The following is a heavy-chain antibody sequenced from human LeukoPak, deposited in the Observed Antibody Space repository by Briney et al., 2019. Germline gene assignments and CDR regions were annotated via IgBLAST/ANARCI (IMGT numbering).Heavy chain of an antibody. Sequence: GGSLRLSRAASGFTFANHWMSWVRQAPGKGLEWVANIRDDGSDKYYVDSVKGRFTVSRDNVKNSLFLQMNSLRVDDTAVYYCTKSGSSVFWSWGQGTLVTVSP. J-gene: IGHJ4*02. CDR3: TKSGSSVFWS. CDR2: IRDDGSDK. D-gene: IGHD3-3*02. V-gene: IGHV3-7*03. CDR1: GFTFANHW.